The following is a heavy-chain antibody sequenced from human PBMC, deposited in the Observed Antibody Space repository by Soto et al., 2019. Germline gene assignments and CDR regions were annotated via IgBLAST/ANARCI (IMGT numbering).Heavy chain of an antibody. CDR1: GFTFTNYA. Sequence: PGGSLRLSWAASGFTFTNYAMSWVRQAPGKGLEWVSLITSGGSTYYADSVKGRFTISRDNSKNTLYLQVNSLRAEDTALFYCARADSSDYYYPYWGQGTRVTVSS. D-gene: IGHD3-22*01. V-gene: IGHV3-23*01. J-gene: IGHJ1*01. CDR2: ITSGGST. CDR3: ARADSSDYYYPY.